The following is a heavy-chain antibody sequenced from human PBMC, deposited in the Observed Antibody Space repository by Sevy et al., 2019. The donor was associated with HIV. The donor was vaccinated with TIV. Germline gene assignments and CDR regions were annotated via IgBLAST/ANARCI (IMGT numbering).Heavy chain of an antibody. CDR1: GFTFSNYA. Sequence: GGSLRLPFAASGFTFSNYAMSWARQAPGKGLEWVPIVSIGGPNTYYADSGKGRFTISRDNSKNTMYLQMNSLRAEDTAVYYCAKEWTQLSDWYGELDYWGQGSLVTVSS. CDR2: VSIGGPNT. CDR3: AKEWTQLSDWYGELDY. J-gene: IGHJ4*02. D-gene: IGHD6-19*01. V-gene: IGHV3-23*01.